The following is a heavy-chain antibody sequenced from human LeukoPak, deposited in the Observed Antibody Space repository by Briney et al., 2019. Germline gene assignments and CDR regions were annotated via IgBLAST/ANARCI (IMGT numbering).Heavy chain of an antibody. CDR1: GGTFSSYG. CDR3: ARGGSGHIVVVTAIDWDYYYGMDV. J-gene: IGHJ6*02. V-gene: IGHV1-69*04. D-gene: IGHD2-21*02. Sequence: SVKVSCKASGGTFSSYGISWVRQAPGQGLEWMGRIIPILGIANYAQKFQGRVTITADKSTSTAYMELSSLRSEDTAVYYCARGGSGHIVVVTAIDWDYYYGMDVWGQGTTVTVSS. CDR2: IIPILGIA.